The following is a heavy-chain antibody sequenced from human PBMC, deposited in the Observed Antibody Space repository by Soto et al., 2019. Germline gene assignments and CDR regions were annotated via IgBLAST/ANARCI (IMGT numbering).Heavy chain of an antibody. V-gene: IGHV4-31*03. CDR2: IYYSGRT. CDR1: GGSISSGGYY. D-gene: IGHD3-3*01. CDR3: ARDLSDTYDFWSGSVHRGYFDY. J-gene: IGHJ4*02. Sequence: SETLSLTCTVSGGSISSGGYYWSWIRQHPGKGLEWIGYIYYSGRTYYNPSLKSRVTISVDTSKNQFSLKLSSLTAADTAVDYWARDLSDTYDFWSGSVHRGYFDYWGQGTLVTVSS.